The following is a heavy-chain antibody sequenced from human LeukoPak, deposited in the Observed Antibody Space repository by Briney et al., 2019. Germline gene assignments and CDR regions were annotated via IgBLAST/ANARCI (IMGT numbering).Heavy chain of an antibody. J-gene: IGHJ6*02. V-gene: IGHV3-53*01. CDR1: GFTVSSNY. CDR2: IYSGGST. D-gene: IGHD5-24*01. CDR3: ASRRSRDGYNYYYYGMDV. Sequence: GGSLRLSCAASGFTVSSNYMSWVRQATGKALEWVSVIYSGGSTYYADSVKGRFTISRDNSKNTLYLQMNSLRAEDTAVYYCASRRSRDGYNYYYYGMDVWGQGTTVTVSS.